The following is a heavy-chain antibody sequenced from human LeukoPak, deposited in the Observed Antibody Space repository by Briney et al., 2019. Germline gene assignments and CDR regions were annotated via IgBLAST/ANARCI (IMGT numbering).Heavy chain of an antibody. Sequence: PSETLSLTXSVSGSSISSYYWSWIRQPAGKGLEWIGRIYSSGITIYNPSLESRVTVSVDTSKNQFSLKLSSVTAADTAVYYCARSDPLADWFDPWGQGTLVTVSS. D-gene: IGHD3-16*02. CDR3: ARSDPLADWFDP. CDR1: GSSISSYY. V-gene: IGHV4-4*07. CDR2: IYSSGIT. J-gene: IGHJ5*02.